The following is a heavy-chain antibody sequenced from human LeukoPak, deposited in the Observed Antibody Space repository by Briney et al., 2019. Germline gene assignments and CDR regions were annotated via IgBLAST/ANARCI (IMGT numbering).Heavy chain of an antibody. J-gene: IGHJ3*02. CDR1: GFTFSSYS. D-gene: IGHD5-18*01. V-gene: IGHV3-48*04. CDR3: AKEASGYSYGLDAFDI. CDR2: ISSGSNAI. Sequence: GGSLRLSCAASGFTFSSYSMNWVRQAPGKGLDWVSYISSGSNAIKYADSVKGRFTLSRDNAENSLYLQMNSLRGEDTAVYYCAKEASGYSYGLDAFDIWGQGTTVTVSS.